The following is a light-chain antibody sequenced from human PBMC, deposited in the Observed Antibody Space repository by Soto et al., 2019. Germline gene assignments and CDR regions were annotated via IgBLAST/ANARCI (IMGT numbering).Light chain of an antibody. CDR3: QEYGSSPFT. V-gene: IGKV3-20*01. J-gene: IGKJ3*01. CDR2: GAS. Sequence: ESVLTQSPGTLSMSPGERATLSCRASQSVSSSSSAWYQQKPGQAPRLLIYGASSRATGIPDRFSGSGSGTDFTLTISRLEPEDFAVYYCQEYGSSPFTVGPGTKVDIK. CDR1: QSVSSSS.